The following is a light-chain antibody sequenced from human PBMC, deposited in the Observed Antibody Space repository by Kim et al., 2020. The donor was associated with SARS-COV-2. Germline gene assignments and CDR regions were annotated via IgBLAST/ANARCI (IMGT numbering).Light chain of an antibody. J-gene: IGLJ1*01. CDR3: QSADSSSTYLV. Sequence: SPAHTASSTSCGDAMSKHYAYWYQQKPREAPSVLIFKDSGRPSAVTAEFFGGCSSATTTLTIIGVPAEMDADYYYQSADSSSTYLVFGTGTQLTVL. CDR2: KDS. CDR1: AMSKHY. V-gene: IGLV3-25*01.